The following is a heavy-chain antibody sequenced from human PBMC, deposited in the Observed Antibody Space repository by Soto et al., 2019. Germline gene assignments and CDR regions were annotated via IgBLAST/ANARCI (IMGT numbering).Heavy chain of an antibody. CDR2: MSHSGGT. V-gene: IGHV4-34*01. Sequence: QVQLQQWGAGLLKPSETLSLTCAVYGGSVSSGSYYWSWIRQPPGKGLEWIGDMSHSGGTHFNPSLKSRVTISVDTSKNQFSLNIYSVTAADTALYYCARVERGTVTTVVDAFDIWGPGTMVTVSS. CDR1: GGSVSSGSYY. J-gene: IGHJ3*02. D-gene: IGHD1-1*01. CDR3: ARVERGTVTTVVDAFDI.